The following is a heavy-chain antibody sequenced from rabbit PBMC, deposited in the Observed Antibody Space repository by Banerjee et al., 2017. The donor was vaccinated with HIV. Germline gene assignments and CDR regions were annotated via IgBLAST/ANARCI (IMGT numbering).Heavy chain of an antibody. J-gene: IGHJ4*01. CDR2: IDAASTT. V-gene: IGHV1S40*01. D-gene: IGHD1-1*01. Sequence: QSLQESGGGLVQPGGSLKLSCKASGFDFSSNAMSWVRQAPGKGLEWIGTIDAASTTYYASWAKGRFTISKTSSTTVTLQMTSLTAADTATYFCVREDASNGYIGFKLWGPGTLVTVS. CDR3: VREDASNGYIGFKL. CDR1: GFDFSSNA.